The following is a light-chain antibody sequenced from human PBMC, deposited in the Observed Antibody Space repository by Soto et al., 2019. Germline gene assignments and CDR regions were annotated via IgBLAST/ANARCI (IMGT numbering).Light chain of an antibody. CDR3: AAWDDTLGGHVA. CDR1: SSNIGMNS. CDR2: SND. J-gene: IGLJ2*01. Sequence: QSVLTQSPSASGTPGQRVTISCSGKSSNIGMNSVNWYQQVPGAAPKLLIYSNDQRPSGVPHRISGSRSGTSASLAISELQSEDEADYYCAAWDDTLGGHVACGGGTKLTVL. V-gene: IGLV1-44*01.